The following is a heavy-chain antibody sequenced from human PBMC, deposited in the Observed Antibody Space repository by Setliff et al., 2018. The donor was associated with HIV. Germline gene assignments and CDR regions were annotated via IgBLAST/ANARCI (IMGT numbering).Heavy chain of an antibody. CDR2: IKQDGSEK. Sequence: LRLSCAASGFTFSSYWMSWVRQAPGKGLEWVANIKQDGSEKYYVDSVKGRFTISRDGAKKSVYLHMDRLRVEDTAVYYCARDRTGGWAFESWGQGTLVTVSS. J-gene: IGHJ4*02. CDR3: ARDRTGGWAFES. CDR1: GFTFSSYW. V-gene: IGHV3-7*03. D-gene: IGHD2-8*02.